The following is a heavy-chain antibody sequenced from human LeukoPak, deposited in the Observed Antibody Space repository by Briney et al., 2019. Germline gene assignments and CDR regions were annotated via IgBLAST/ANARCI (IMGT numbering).Heavy chain of an antibody. CDR1: GFTLSSYW. V-gene: IGHV3-74*01. CDR2: INSDASIT. J-gene: IGHJ4*02. D-gene: IGHD5-18*01. CDR3: ANGGLYYSYVDY. Sequence: GGSLRLSCAASGFTLSSYWMHWVRQAPGKGLVWVSRINSDASITRYADSVKGRFTISRDNAKNTLYLQMNSLRADDTAVYYCANGGLYYSYVDYWGQGTLVTVSS.